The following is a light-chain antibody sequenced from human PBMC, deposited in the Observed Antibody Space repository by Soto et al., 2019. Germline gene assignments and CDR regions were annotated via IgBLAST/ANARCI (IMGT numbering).Light chain of an antibody. CDR3: MQPLQSWT. CDR2: LGS. J-gene: IGKJ1*01. Sequence: DIVMTQSPLSLPVTPVDPASISCRSIQSLLHSNGYNYLDWYLQKPGQSPQLLIYLGSNRASGVPDRFSGSGSGTDFTLKISRVEAEDVGVYYCMQPLQSWTFGQGTKVDIK. V-gene: IGKV2-28*01. CDR1: QSLLHSNGYNY.